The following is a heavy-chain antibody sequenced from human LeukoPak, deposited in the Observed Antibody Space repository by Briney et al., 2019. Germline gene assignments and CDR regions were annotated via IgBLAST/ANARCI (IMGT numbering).Heavy chain of an antibody. J-gene: IGHJ4*02. CDR2: ISAYNGNT. CDR1: GYTFTSYA. V-gene: IGHV1-18*01. D-gene: IGHD3-3*01. CDR3: ARDPIQRITIFGVVKPQFDY. Sequence: ASVKVSCKASGYTFTSYAMNWVRQAPGQGLEWMGWISAYNGNTNYAQKLQGRVTMTTDTSTSTAYMELRSLRSDDTAVYYCARDPIQRITIFGVVKPQFDYWGQGTLVTVSS.